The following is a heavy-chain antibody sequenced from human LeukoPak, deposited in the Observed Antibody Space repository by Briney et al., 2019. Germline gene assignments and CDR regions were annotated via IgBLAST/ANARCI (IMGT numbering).Heavy chain of an antibody. CDR2: ISGSGGST. J-gene: IGHJ4*02. D-gene: IGHD3-22*01. Sequence: GGSLRLSCAASGFTFSSYAMSWVRQAPGKGLEWVSAISGSGGSTYYADSVKGRFTISRDNPKNTLYLQMNSLRAEDTAVYYCAKSSGYYYDSSGYVPFDYWGQGTLVTVSS. CDR1: GFTFSSYA. CDR3: AKSSGYYYDSSGYVPFDY. V-gene: IGHV3-23*01.